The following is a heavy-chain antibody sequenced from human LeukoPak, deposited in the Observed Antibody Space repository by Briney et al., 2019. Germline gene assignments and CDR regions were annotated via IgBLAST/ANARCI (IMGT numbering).Heavy chain of an antibody. D-gene: IGHD3-10*01. J-gene: IGHJ4*02. CDR2: INPNSGGT. V-gene: IGHV1-2*02. CDR1: GYTFTDYY. CDR3: ARRGSGNYYNVYYFDY. Sequence: GASVKVSCMASGYTFTDYYIHWVRQAPGQGLEWMGWINPNSGGTNYAQKFQDRVTMTRDASISTAYMELSSLRSDDTALYYCARRGSGNYYNVYYFDYWSQGTLVTVSS.